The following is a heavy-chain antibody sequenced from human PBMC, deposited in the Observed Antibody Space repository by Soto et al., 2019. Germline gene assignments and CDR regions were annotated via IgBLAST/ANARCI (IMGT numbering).Heavy chain of an antibody. CDR3: ARHITMDPLLVY. J-gene: IGHJ4*02. D-gene: IGHD3-10*01. V-gene: IGHV3-53*01. Sequence: EVQLVESGGGLIQPGGSLRLSCAASGFTVSSNYMSWVRQAPGKGLEWVSVIYSGGSTYYADSVKGRFTISRDNSKNTLYLQMNSLRAEDTAVYYSARHITMDPLLVYWGQGTLVTVSS. CDR2: IYSGGST. CDR1: GFTVSSNY.